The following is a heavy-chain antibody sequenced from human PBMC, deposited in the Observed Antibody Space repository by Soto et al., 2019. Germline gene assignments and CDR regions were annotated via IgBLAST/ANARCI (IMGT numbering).Heavy chain of an antibody. Sequence: LSLTCAVYIGSFSGYYWSWIRQPPGKGLEWIGYIYYSGSTNYNPSLKSRVTISVDTSKNQFSLKLSSVTAADTAVYYCARVSASIDYWGQGTQVTVSS. CDR3: ARVSASIDY. D-gene: IGHD6-19*01. CDR1: IGSFSGYY. J-gene: IGHJ4*02. CDR2: IYYSGST. V-gene: IGHV4-59*01.